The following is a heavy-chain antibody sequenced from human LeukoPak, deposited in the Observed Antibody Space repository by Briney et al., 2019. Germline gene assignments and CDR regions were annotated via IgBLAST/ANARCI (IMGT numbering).Heavy chain of an antibody. CDR1: GGSISSSSYY. D-gene: IGHD3-22*01. V-gene: IGHV4-39*07. J-gene: IGHJ4*02. Sequence: SETLSLTCTVSGGSISSSSYYWGWLRQPPGKGLEWIGSIYYSGSTYYNPSLESRVTISVDTSKNQFSLKLSSVTAADTAVYYCASQSYYYDSSGYPPAWDYWGQGTLVTVSS. CDR2: IYYSGST. CDR3: ASQSYYYDSSGYPPAWDY.